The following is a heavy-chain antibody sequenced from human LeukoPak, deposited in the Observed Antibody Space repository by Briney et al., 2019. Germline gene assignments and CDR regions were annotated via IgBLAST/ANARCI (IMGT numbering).Heavy chain of an antibody. CDR3: AKVRGVTTPPSYYFDY. D-gene: IGHD4-17*01. Sequence: GGSLRLSCAASGFTFSSYGMHWVRQAPGKGLEWVAFIRYDGSNKYYADSVKGRFTISRDNSKNTLYLQMNSLRAEDTAVYYCAKVRGVTTPPSYYFDYWGQGTLVTVSS. CDR2: IRYDGSNK. V-gene: IGHV3-30*02. CDR1: GFTFSSYG. J-gene: IGHJ4*02.